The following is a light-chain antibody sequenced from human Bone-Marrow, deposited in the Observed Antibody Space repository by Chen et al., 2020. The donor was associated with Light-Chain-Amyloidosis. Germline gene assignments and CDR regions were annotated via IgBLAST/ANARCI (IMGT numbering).Light chain of an antibody. V-gene: IGKV3-20*01. J-gene: IGKJ4*01. Sequence: EIVLTQSPGTLSLSPGEGANLSCRASQTISSNYLTWYQQKFGQAPRLLIYGSSSWATGIPDRYTGSVSGTDFTLTINRLEPEDFAMYYCQQYGTSPLTFGGGTKVEIK. CDR2: GSS. CDR1: QTISSNY. CDR3: QQYGTSPLT.